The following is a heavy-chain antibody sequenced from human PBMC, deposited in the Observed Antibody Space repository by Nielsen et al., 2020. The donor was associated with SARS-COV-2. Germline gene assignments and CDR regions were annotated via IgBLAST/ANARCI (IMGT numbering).Heavy chain of an antibody. CDR2: IYPGDSDT. J-gene: IGHJ6*02. CDR3: ARHLAAAGPGYYYGMDV. V-gene: IGHV5-51*01. D-gene: IGHD6-13*01. Sequence: GESLKISCKGSGSSFTSYWIGWVRQMPGKGLEWMGIIYPGDSDTRYSPSFQGQVTISADKSISTAYLQWSSLKASDTAMYYCARHLAAAGPGYYYGMDVWGQGTTVTVSS. CDR1: GSSFTSYW.